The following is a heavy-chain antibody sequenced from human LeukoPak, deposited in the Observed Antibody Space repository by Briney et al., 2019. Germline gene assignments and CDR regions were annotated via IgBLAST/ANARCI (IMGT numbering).Heavy chain of an antibody. V-gene: IGHV3-7*01. CDR1: GFTFSSYW. Sequence: GGSLRLSCAASGFTFSSYWMSWVRQAPGKGLEWVANIKQDGREKYYVDSVKGRFTISRDNAKNSLYLQMNSLRAEDTAVYYCARVGAVRLRQVFDYWGQGTLVTVSS. CDR3: ARVGAVRLRQVFDY. CDR2: IKQDGREK. D-gene: IGHD4-17*01. J-gene: IGHJ4*02.